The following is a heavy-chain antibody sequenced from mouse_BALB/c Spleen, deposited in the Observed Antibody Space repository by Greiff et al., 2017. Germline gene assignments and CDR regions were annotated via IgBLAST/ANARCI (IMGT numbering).Heavy chain of an antibody. CDR3: ARSRAYYGNSAWFAY. Sequence: VQLQESGPELVKPGASVKMSCKASGYTFTDYVISWVKQRTGQGLEWIGEIYPGSGSTYYNEKFKGKATLTADKSSNPAYMQLSSLTSEDSAVYFCARSRAYYGNSAWFAYWGQGTLVTVSA. D-gene: IGHD2-10*01. CDR2: IYPGSGST. CDR1: GYTFTDYV. V-gene: IGHV1-77*01. J-gene: IGHJ3*01.